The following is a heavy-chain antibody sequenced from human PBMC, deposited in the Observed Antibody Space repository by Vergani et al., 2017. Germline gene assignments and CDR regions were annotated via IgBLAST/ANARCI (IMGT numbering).Heavy chain of an antibody. CDR1: GYTFTSYY. D-gene: IGHD1-26*01. J-gene: IGHJ4*02. CDR2: INPSGGST. CDR3: AREPREGATDY. Sequence: QVQLVQSGAEVKKPGASVKVSCKASGYTFTSYYMHWVRPAPGQGLEWMGIINPSGGSTSYAQKFQGRVTMTRDTSTSTVYMELSSLRSEDTAVYYCAREPREGATDYWGQGTLVTVSS. V-gene: IGHV1-46*01.